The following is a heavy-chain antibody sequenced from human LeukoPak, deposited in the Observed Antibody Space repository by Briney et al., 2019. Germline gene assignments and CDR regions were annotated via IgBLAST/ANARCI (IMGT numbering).Heavy chain of an antibody. CDR3: ARGYGGSYFDY. D-gene: IGHD6-25*01. CDR1: GLTFSSYS. V-gene: IGHV3-21*01. CDR2: FSSDGSYI. J-gene: IGHJ4*02. Sequence: PGGSLRLSCAASGLTFSSYSMNWLRQAPGKGLEWVSYFSSDGSYIYYADSVKGRFSISRDTAKNSLYLQMNSLGVDDTAVYYCARGYGGSYFDYWGQGTLVTVSS.